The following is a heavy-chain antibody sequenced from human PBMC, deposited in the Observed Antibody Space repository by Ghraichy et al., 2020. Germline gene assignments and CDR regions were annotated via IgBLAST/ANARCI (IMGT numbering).Heavy chain of an antibody. CDR3: GRGGYIYGSNPIDY. CDR2: IKQDGSEK. D-gene: IGHD5-18*01. Sequence: GGSLRLSCAASGFTFNTYYMTWVRQAPGKGLEWVANIKQDGSEKYYVDSVKGRFTISRDNAKDSVYLQMNSLRAEDTAVYYCGRGGYIYGSNPIDYWGQGSQVFVSS. V-gene: IGHV3-7*04. CDR1: GFTFNTYY. J-gene: IGHJ4*02.